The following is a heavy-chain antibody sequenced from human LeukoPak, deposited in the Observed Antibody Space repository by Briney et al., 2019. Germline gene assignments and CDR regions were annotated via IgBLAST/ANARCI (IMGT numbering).Heavy chain of an antibody. Sequence: GASVKVSCKASGGTLSSYAISWVRQAPGQGLEWMGGIIPIFGTANYAQKFQGRVTITADESTSTAYMELSSLRSEDTAVYYCARDDSYGATYYYYYYGMDVWGQGTTVTVSS. V-gene: IGHV1-69*13. CDR1: GGTLSSYA. CDR3: ARDDSYGATYYYYYYGMDV. J-gene: IGHJ6*02. CDR2: IIPIFGTA. D-gene: IGHD4-17*01.